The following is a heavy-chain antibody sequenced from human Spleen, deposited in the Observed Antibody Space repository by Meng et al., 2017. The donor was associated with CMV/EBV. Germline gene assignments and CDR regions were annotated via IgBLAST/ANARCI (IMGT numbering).Heavy chain of an antibody. J-gene: IGHJ4*02. CDR3: ARSYGSGTYYDHYFDY. CDR2: ISTYNVDR. V-gene: IGHV1-18*01. CDR1: GYKFTSDG. D-gene: IGHD3-10*01. Sequence: GYKFTSDGSTWVRQAPGQGLEWMGWISTYNVDRNYAQKFQGRVSMTTDTSTSTAYMELRSLRSDDTAVYYCARSYGSGTYYDHYFDYWGQGTLVTVSS.